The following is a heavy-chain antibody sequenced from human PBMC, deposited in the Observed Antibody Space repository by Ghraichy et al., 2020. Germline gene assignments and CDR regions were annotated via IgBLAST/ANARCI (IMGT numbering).Heavy chain of an antibody. D-gene: IGHD3-3*01. CDR2: ISSSSSYI. CDR1: GFTFSSYS. Sequence: GGFLRLSCAASGFTFSSYSMNWVRQAPGKGLEWVSSISSSSSYIYYADSVKGRFTISRDNAKNSLYLQMNSLRAEDTAVYYCARPPLTIFGVATYYFDYWGQGTLVTVSS. CDR3: ARPPLTIFGVATYYFDY. J-gene: IGHJ4*02. V-gene: IGHV3-21*01.